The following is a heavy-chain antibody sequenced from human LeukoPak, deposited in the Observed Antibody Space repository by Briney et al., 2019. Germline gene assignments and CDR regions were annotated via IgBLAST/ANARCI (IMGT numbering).Heavy chain of an antibody. CDR1: GGSISSYY. V-gene: IGHV4-59*01. J-gene: IGHJ3*02. CDR3: ARGDVEMATTSGFDI. CDR2: IYYSGST. D-gene: IGHD5-24*01. Sequence: SETLSLTCTVPGGSISSYYWSWIRQPPGKGLEWIGYIYYSGSTNYNPSLKSRVTISVDTSKNQFSLKLSSVTAADTAVYYCARGDVEMATTSGFDIWGQGTMVTVSS.